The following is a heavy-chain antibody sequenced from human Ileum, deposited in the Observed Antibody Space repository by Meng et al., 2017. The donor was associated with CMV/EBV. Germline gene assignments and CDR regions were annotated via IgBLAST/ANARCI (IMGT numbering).Heavy chain of an antibody. D-gene: IGHD3-16*02. V-gene: IGHV3-21*01. Sequence: GESLKISCAASGFTFNKYCMTWVRQSPGKGLEWVSSIGGTGSGIYYPDSVKGRFTISRDNARNTLYLEMSSLRAEDTAVYYCTRDRLEGDFSGPGFWGQGTVVTVSS. J-gene: IGHJ4*02. CDR1: GFTFNKYC. CDR2: IGGTGSGI. CDR3: TRDRLEGDFSGPGF.